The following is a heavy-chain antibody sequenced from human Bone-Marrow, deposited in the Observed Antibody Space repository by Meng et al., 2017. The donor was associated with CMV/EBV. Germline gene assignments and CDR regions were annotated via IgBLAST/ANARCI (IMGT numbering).Heavy chain of an antibody. CDR2: IIPILGIA. V-gene: IGHV1-69*02. D-gene: IGHD2-21*01. Sequence: SVKVSCKASGGTFSSYTISWVRQAPGQGLEWMGRIIPILGIANYAQKFQGRVTITADKSTSTAYMELSSLRSEDTAVYYCARGLEGCGGDCYFAFDIWGQGPMVTVSS. J-gene: IGHJ3*02. CDR1: GGTFSSYT. CDR3: ARGLEGCGGDCYFAFDI.